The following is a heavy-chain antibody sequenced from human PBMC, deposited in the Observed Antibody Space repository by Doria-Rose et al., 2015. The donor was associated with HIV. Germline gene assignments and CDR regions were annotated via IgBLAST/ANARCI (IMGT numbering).Heavy chain of an antibody. J-gene: IGHJ4*02. CDR3: ARIKSSRWYHKYYFDF. D-gene: IGHD6-13*01. CDR2: IFSDDER. Sequence: QVTLKESGPVLVKPTETLTLTCTVSGVSLSSPGMGVSWIRQPPGKALEWLVHIFSDDERSYNTSLKSRLTISRGTSKSQVVLTMTDMDPVDTATYYCARIKSSRWYHKYYFDFWGQGTLVIVPA. V-gene: IGHV2-26*01. CDR1: GVSLSSPGMG.